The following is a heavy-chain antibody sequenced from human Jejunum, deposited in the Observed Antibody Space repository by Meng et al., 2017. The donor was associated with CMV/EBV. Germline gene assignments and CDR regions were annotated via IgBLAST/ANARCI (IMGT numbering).Heavy chain of an antibody. CDR1: GGSLYGYY. CDR2: VHLSGRT. Sequence: GGSLYGYYWSWSRQPPGKGLEWIGEVHLSGRTNYSPSLKSRVTISVDTSKSQFSLKLNSLTTTDTAVYYCARYTWEVHPYYGFDVWGQGTTVTVSS. D-gene: IGHD1-26*01. V-gene: IGHV4-34*01. CDR3: ARYTWEVHPYYGFDV. J-gene: IGHJ6*02.